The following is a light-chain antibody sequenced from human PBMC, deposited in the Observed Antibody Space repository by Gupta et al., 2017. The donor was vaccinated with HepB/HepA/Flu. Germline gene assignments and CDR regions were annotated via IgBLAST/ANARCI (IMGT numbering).Light chain of an antibody. V-gene: IGKV1-5*03. J-gene: IGKJ1*01. Sequence: DIQMTHSPSTLSASVLDRVTITCRASQSIESWLDWYQQRQGKAPKLLIYKASSVESGVPSRFSGSGCGTEFTLTISSRQPDDVATYYCKKEDGHSWTFGQGTKVEIK. CDR2: KAS. CDR1: QSIESW. CDR3: KKEDGHSWT.